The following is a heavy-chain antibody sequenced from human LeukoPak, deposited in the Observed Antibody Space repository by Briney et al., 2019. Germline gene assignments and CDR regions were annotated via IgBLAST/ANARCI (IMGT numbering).Heavy chain of an antibody. V-gene: IGHV4-59*01. CDR2: IYYSGST. J-gene: IGHJ4*02. CDR3: ARGEIAAAGPFDY. CDR1: GGSIGSYY. Sequence: PSETLSLTCTVSGGSIGSYYWSWIRQPPGKGLEWIGYIYYSGSTNYNPSLKSRVTISVDTSKNQFSLKLTSVTAADTAVYYCARGEIAAAGPFDYWGQGTLVTVSS. D-gene: IGHD6-13*01.